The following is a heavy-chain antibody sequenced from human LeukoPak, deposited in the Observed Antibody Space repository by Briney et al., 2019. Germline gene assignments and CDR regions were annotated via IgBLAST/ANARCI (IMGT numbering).Heavy chain of an antibody. D-gene: IGHD2/OR15-2a*01. CDR2: ISGSGGNT. Sequence: GGSLRLSCAASGFTFSSYPMNWVRQAPGKGLEWVSTISGSGGNTYYADSVKGRFTISRDNSRNTLYLQMNSLRAEDTAIYYCAKERPQTTSFDYWGQGTLVTVSS. V-gene: IGHV3-23*01. CDR3: AKERPQTTSFDY. CDR1: GFTFSSYP. J-gene: IGHJ4*02.